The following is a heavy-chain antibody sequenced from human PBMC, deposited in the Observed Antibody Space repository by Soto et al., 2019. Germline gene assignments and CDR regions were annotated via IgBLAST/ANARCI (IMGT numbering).Heavy chain of an antibody. CDR1: GFTVSNNY. V-gene: IGHV3-66*01. CDR3: ARDGTYNWV. D-gene: IGHD1-1*01. Sequence: EVQLVESGGGLVQPGGSLRLSCAASGFTVSNNYMRWVRQAPGKGLEWVSLIYSGGVTYYADSAKGRFTISRDNSKNTLYLQMNSLRAEDTAVYYCARDGTYNWVGGQGILVTVSS. J-gene: IGHJ4*02. CDR2: IYSGGVT.